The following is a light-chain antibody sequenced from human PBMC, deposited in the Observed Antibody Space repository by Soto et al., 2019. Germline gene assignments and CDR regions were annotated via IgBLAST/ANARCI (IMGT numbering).Light chain of an antibody. CDR1: QTISSW. Sequence: DIQMTQSPSTLSGSVGDRVTITCRASQTISSWLAWYQQKPGKAPKLLIYEASKLDSGVPSRFSGSGSGTDFTLTISRLEPEDFAVYYCQQYGRSPTTFGQGTKWIS. V-gene: IGKV1-5*03. J-gene: IGKJ1*01. CDR3: QQYGRSPTT. CDR2: EAS.